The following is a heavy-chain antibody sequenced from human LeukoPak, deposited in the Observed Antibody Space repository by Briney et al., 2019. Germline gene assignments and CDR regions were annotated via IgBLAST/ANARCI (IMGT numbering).Heavy chain of an antibody. Sequence: QPGGSLRLSCVTSGFVYSDYPEIEVRHAPGKRLEWVATFSGSGRRAHYVDSVKGRFTISRDKSEVTLFFEMSSRCGQGPALYFCVQARGLRGSYRLFEDWGRGTLVTASS. CDR3: VQARGLRGSYRLFED. CDR2: FSGSGRRA. CDR1: GFVYSDYP. V-gene: IGHV3-23*01. J-gene: IGHJ4*02. D-gene: IGHD3-16*01.